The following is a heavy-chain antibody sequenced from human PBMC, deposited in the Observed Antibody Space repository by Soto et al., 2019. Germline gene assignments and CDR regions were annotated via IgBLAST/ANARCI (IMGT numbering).Heavy chain of an antibody. CDR3: VPTRCGRREIEFDY. D-gene: IGHD2-15*01. CDR1: GFSFSNNW. V-gene: IGHV3-7*01. Sequence: PGGSLRLSCAVSGFSFSNNWMSWVRQAPGKGLEWVANIKEDGSEQNYVGSVEGRFTVSRDNAKSSLYLQMNSLKVEDTAVYFCVPTRCGRREIEFDYLGQGTQVTVSS. CDR2: IKEDGSEQ. J-gene: IGHJ4*02.